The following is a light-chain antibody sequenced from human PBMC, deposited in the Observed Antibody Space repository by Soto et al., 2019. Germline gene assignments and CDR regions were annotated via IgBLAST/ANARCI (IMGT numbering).Light chain of an antibody. V-gene: IGKV3-20*01. CDR1: QSVSATY. Sequence: EIVLTQSPGTLSLSPVERATLSCMASQSVSATYLAWYQQKPGQAPRLLIYNASNRTTGIPDRFSGSGSGTDFTLTINRLEPADFAVYFCQQYSSSQGWTFGQGTKVDIK. CDR2: NAS. J-gene: IGKJ1*01. CDR3: QQYSSSQGWT.